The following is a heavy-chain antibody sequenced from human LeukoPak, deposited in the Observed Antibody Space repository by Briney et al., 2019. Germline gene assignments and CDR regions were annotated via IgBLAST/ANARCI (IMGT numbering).Heavy chain of an antibody. Sequence: PGGSLRLSCAASGFIFSSYGLHWVRQAPGKGLEWVAFIRYDGNSKYYADSVKGRFTISRDNSKNTLYLQMNSLRAEDTAVYYCAKDSSSSFFLVGREFHYWGQGTLVTVSS. CDR2: IRYDGNSK. CDR1: GFIFSSYG. CDR3: AKDSSSSFFLVGREFHY. V-gene: IGHV3-30*02. J-gene: IGHJ4*02. D-gene: IGHD6-6*01.